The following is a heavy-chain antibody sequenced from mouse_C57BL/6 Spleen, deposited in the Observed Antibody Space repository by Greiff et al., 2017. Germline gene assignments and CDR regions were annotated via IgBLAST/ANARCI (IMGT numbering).Heavy chain of an antibody. J-gene: IGHJ4*01. V-gene: IGHV5-15*01. CDR3: ARHSTVVPMDY. CDR1: GFTFSDYG. D-gene: IGHD1-1*01. Sequence: EVKLVESGGGLVQPGGSLKLSCAASGFTFSDYGMAWVRQAPRKGPEWVAFISNLAYSIYYADTVTGRFTISRENAKNTLYLEMSSLRSEDTAMYYCARHSTVVPMDYWGQGTSVTVSS. CDR2: ISNLAYSI.